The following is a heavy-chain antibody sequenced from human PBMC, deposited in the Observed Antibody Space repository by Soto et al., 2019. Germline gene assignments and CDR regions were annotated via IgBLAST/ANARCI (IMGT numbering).Heavy chain of an antibody. CDR2: IWYDGSTT. Sequence: GGSLRLSCAVSGFTFSNYGMHWVRQAPGKGLEWVAVIWYDGSTTFYADSVKGRFIISRDNSKNTLYLQTNTLRAEDTAVYYCARDLHSRFDYWGQGTLVTVSS. D-gene: IGHD3-3*02. CDR3: ARDLHSRFDY. V-gene: IGHV3-33*01. CDR1: GFTFSNYG. J-gene: IGHJ4*02.